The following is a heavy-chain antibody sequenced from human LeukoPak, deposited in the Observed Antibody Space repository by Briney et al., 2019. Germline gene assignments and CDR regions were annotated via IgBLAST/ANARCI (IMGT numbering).Heavy chain of an antibody. CDR1: GLTLSSYG. CDR2: IRFDGSNE. V-gene: IGHV3-30*02. CDR3: AKRGSYYYYMDV. Sequence: PGGSLRLSCAASGLTLSSYGVHWVRQAPGKGLEWVAFIRFDGSNENYADSVKGRFTISRDTSKNTLYLQMNSLRAEDTAVYYCAKRGSYYYYMDVWGKGTTVTVSS. D-gene: IGHD3-10*01. J-gene: IGHJ6*03.